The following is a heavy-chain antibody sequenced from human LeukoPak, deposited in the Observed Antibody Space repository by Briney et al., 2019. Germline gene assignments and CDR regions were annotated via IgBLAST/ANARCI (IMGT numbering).Heavy chain of an antibody. V-gene: IGHV1-2*02. CDR1: GYTFTSYD. CDR3: ARDFIAAAGT. Sequence: ASVKVSCKASGYTFTSYDINWVRQATGQGLEWMGWINPNSGGTNYAQKFQGRVTMTRDTSISTAYMGLSRLRSDDTAVYYCARDFIAAAGTWGQGTLVTVSS. J-gene: IGHJ5*02. D-gene: IGHD6-13*01. CDR2: INPNSGGT.